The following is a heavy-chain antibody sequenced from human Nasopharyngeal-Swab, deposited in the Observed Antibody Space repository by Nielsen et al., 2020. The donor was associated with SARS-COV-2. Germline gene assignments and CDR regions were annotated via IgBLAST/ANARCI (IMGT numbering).Heavy chain of an antibody. D-gene: IGHD5-24*01. J-gene: IGHJ4*02. CDR3: ARDGDGYNDFDY. CDR1: GFTFSSCT. V-gene: IGHV3-21*01. Sequence: GESLKISCAASGFTFSSCTMNWVRQAPGKGLEWVSSITSSSYIYYADSVKGRFTISRDNAKNSLYLQMNSLRAEETAVYYCARDGDGYNDFDYWGQGTLVTVSS. CDR2: ITSSSYI.